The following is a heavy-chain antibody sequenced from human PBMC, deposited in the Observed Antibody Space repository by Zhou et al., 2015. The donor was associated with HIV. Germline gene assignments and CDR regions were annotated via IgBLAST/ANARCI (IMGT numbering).Heavy chain of an antibody. D-gene: IGHD6-13*01. Sequence: EVQLVESGGRPGQAWGGSLRLSCAASGFTFSSYSMNWVRQAPGKGLEWVSSISSSSSYIYYADSVKGRFTISRDNAKNSLYLQMNSLRAEDTAVYYCASFSSGSRRHGKRGYWGQGTLVTVSS. CDR3: ASFSSGSRRHGKRGY. CDR1: GFTFSSYS. J-gene: IGHJ4*02. V-gene: IGHV3-21*01. CDR2: ISSSSSYI.